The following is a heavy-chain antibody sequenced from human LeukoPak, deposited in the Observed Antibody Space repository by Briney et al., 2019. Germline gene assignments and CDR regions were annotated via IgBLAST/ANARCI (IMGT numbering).Heavy chain of an antibody. D-gene: IGHD5-18*01. CDR1: GYTFTSYW. J-gene: IGHJ4*02. V-gene: IGHV5-51*01. Sequence: GESLKISCKGSGYTFTSYWIGWVRQMPGKGLEWMGVIHPGDSDTRYSSSFQGQVTISADKSITTAYLQWSSLKASDTAMYYCARGRNTAMDPFDYWGQGTLVTVSS. CDR3: ARGRNTAMDPFDY. CDR2: IHPGDSDT.